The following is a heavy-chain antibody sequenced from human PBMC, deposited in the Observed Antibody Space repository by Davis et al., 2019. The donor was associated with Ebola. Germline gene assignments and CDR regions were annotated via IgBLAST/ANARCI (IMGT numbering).Heavy chain of an antibody. D-gene: IGHD4-17*01. CDR1: GFTFSDYY. J-gene: IGHJ6*02. Sequence: GGSLRLSCAASGFTFSDYYMSWVRQAPGKGLEWVSVIYSGGSTYYADSVKGRITISRDNSKNTLYLQMNSLRAEDTAVYYCARMTTVTTSNPYHYYYGMDVWGQGTTVTVSS. V-gene: IGHV3-53*01. CDR2: IYSGGST. CDR3: ARMTTVTTSNPYHYYYGMDV.